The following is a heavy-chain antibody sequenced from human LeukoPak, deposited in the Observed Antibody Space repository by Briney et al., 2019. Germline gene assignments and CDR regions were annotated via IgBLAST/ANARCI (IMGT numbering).Heavy chain of an antibody. CDR1: GGSLSGYY. CDR3: ARGRQDVTMIVVVMTAVSYYLDV. J-gene: IGHJ6*03. V-gene: IGHV4-34*01. CDR2: MNPSGST. D-gene: IGHD3-22*01. Sequence: SETLSLTCAVYGGSLSGYYWTWVRQTPEKGLEWIGEMNPSGSTSYNPSLKSRVTISVDTSKNQFSLKLSSVTAADTAVYYCARGRQDVTMIVVVMTAVSYYLDVWGKGTTVTVS.